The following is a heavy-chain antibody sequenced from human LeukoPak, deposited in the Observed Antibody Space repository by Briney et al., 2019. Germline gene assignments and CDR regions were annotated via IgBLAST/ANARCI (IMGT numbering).Heavy chain of an antibody. V-gene: IGHV3-21*01. CDR2: ISSSSSYI. J-gene: IGHJ6*02. D-gene: IGHD3-3*01. Sequence: PGGSLRLSCAASGFTFSNYSMNWVRQAPGKGLEWVSSISSSSSYIYYADSVKGRFTISRDNAKNSLYLQMNSLRAEDTAVYYCARLLYYDFWSGSYYYGMDVWGQGTTVTVSS. CDR3: ARLLYYDFWSGSYYYGMDV. CDR1: GFTFSNYS.